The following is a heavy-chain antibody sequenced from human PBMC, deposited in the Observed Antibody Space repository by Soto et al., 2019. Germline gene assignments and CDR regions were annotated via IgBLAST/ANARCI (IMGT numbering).Heavy chain of an antibody. D-gene: IGHD6-19*01. J-gene: IGHJ4*02. V-gene: IGHV1-2*04. CDR3: ARGEGGGIAVAGTFDY. CDR2: INPNSGGT. Sequence: GASVKVSCKASGYTFTGYYMHWVRQAPGQGLEWMGWINPNSGGTNYAQKFQGWVTMTRDTSISTAYMELSRLRSDDTAVYYCARGEGGGIAVAGTFDYWGQGTLVTVSS. CDR1: GYTFTGYY.